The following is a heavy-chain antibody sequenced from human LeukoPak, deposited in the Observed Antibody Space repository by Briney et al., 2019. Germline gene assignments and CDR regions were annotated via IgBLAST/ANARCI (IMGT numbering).Heavy chain of an antibody. CDR3: ANPLKTRNYYDSSGYDAFDI. D-gene: IGHD3-22*01. J-gene: IGHJ3*02. V-gene: IGHV3-23*01. Sequence: GGSLRLSCAASGFTFRSYAMSWVRQALGKGLERVSSMNGGGSNTYYADSVKGRFTISRDNSKNTLYLQMNSLRAEDTAVYYCANPLKTRNYYDSSGYDAFDIWGQGTMVTVSS. CDR1: GFTFRSYA. CDR2: MNGGGSNT.